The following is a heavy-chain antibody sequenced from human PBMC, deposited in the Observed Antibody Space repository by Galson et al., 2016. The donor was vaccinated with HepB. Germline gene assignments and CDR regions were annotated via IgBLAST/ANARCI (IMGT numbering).Heavy chain of an antibody. CDR3: AREPGHGTGHFDS. CDR1: EYGFTSYY. V-gene: IGHV1-46*01. Sequence: SVKVSCKASEYGFTSYYWHWVRQAPGQGLEWMGMINPSDLNTAYAQRFQGRVSMTRDTSTSTVYMELSSLRSEDTAVYYCAREPGHGTGHFDSWGQGSLVTVSS. CDR2: INPSDLNT. D-gene: IGHD1-1*01. J-gene: IGHJ4*02.